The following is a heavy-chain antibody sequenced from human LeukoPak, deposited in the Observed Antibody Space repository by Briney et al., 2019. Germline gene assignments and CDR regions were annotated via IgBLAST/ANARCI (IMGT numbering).Heavy chain of an antibody. CDR2: IYYSGST. CDR3: ARDRIVVVPDVSGVYYYYYGMDV. D-gene: IGHD2-2*01. CDR1: GCSISSYY. J-gene: IGHJ6*02. Sequence: SETLSLTCTVSGCSISSYYWSWIRQPPGKGLGWIGYIYYSGSTNYNPSLKSRVTISVDTSKNQFSLKLSSVTAADTAVYYCARDRIVVVPDVSGVYYYYYGMDVWGQGTTVTVSS. V-gene: IGHV4-59*01.